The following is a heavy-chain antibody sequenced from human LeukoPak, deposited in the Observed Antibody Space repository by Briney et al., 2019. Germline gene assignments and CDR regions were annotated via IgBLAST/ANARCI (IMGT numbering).Heavy chain of an antibody. D-gene: IGHD2-2*01. J-gene: IGHJ4*02. CDR3: ARAACTWSCFDY. V-gene: IGHV1-3*01. Sequence: ASVKVSCKASGYTFTSYAMHWVRQAPGQRLEWMGWINAGNGNTKYSQKFQGRVTITRDTSASTAYMELSSLRSEDTAVYYCARAACTWSCFDYWGQGILVTVSS. CDR1: GYTFTSYA. CDR2: INAGNGNT.